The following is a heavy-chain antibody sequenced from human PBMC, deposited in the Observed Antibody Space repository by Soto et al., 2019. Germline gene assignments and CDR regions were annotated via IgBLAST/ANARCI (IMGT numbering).Heavy chain of an antibody. V-gene: IGHV4-30-4*01. CDR3: ARGATTVTTDY. Sequence: TLSLTCTVSGGSISSGDYYWSWIRQPPGKGLEWIGYIYYSGSTYYNPSLKSRVTISVDTSKNQFSLKLSSVTAADTAVYYCARGATTVTTDYWGQGTLVTVSS. D-gene: IGHD4-17*01. CDR1: GGSISSGDYY. CDR2: IYYSGST. J-gene: IGHJ4*02.